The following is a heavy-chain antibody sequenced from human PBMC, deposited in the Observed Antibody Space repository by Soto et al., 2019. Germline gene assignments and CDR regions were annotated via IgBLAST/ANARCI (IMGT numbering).Heavy chain of an antibody. J-gene: IGHJ4*02. Sequence: EVQLVQSGTEVKQPGESLKISCKASGYIIKNYWIGWVRQMPGQGLEWMGIIFPDDSDTRYSPSFQGHVTISVDKSISTAYVQWSSLKASDSDIYYCFRGGVTSRTFDYWGQGTLVAVSS. CDR2: IFPDDSDT. D-gene: IGHD3-16*01. V-gene: IGHV5-51*01. CDR3: FRGGVTSRTFDY. CDR1: GYIIKNYW.